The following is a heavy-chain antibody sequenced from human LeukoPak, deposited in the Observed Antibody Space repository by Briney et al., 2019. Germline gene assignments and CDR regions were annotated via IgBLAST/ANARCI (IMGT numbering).Heavy chain of an antibody. CDR1: GDTFSSYD. J-gene: IGHJ5*02. V-gene: IGHV1-69*06. CDR3: ARAWAAAVGGTDEWFDP. CDR2: IIPIFGTA. Sequence: SVKVSCKASGDTFSSYDISWVRQAPGQGLEWMGGIIPIFGTANYAQKFQGRVTITADKSTSTAYMELSSLRSEDTAVYYCARAWAAAVGGTDEWFDPWGEGTLVTVSS. D-gene: IGHD6-19*01.